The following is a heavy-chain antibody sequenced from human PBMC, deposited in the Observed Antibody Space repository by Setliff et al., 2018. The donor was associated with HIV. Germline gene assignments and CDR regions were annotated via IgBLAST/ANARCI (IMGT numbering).Heavy chain of an antibody. CDR1: AVSIGGYS. CDR2: IYSTDTT. CDR3: ARMDITGTWRWFDP. D-gene: IGHD1-7*01. V-gene: IGHV4-4*09. J-gene: IGHJ5*02. Sequence: SETLSLTCTVSAVSIGGYSWSWIRQSPGKGLEWIGSIYSTDTTNHNPSLESRVTISVDKSKNQFSLKLNSVTAADTAIYYCARMDITGTWRWFDPWGLGTLVTVSS.